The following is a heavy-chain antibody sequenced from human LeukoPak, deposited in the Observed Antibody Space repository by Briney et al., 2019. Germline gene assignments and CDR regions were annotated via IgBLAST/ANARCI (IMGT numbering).Heavy chain of an antibody. CDR1: GFTFSSYS. V-gene: IGHV3-21*01. CDR2: ISSSSSYI. CDR3: ASDPPTYYDFWSGYYTPEFDY. Sequence: GGSLRLSCAASGFTFSSYSMNWVRQAPGKGLEWVSSISSSSSYIYYADSVKGRFTISRDNAKNSLYLQMNSLRAEDMAVYYCASDPPTYYDFWSGYYTPEFDYWGQGTLVTVSS. D-gene: IGHD3-3*01. J-gene: IGHJ4*02.